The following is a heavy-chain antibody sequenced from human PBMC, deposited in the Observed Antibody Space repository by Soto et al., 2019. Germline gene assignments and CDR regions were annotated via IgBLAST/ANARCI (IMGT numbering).Heavy chain of an antibody. D-gene: IGHD6-19*01. Sequence: SGGSLRLSCAASGFTFSSYSMNWVRQAPGKGLEWISYISSRSSTLYYADSVKGRFTISRDNAGNSLYLQMNSLRDEDTAVYYCVRDGSGNLYLNWFDPWGQGTLVTVSS. CDR1: GFTFSSYS. J-gene: IGHJ5*02. V-gene: IGHV3-48*02. CDR2: ISSRSSTL. CDR3: VRDGSGNLYLNWFDP.